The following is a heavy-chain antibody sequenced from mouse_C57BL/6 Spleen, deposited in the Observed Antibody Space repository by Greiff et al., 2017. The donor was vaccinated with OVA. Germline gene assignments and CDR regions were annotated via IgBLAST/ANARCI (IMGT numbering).Heavy chain of an antibody. CDR2: ISDGGSYT. D-gene: IGHD1-1*01. V-gene: IGHV5-4*01. CDR1: GFTFSSYA. CDR3: ARDRGYYDGRGYAMDY. Sequence: EVKLMESGGGLVKPGGSLKLSCAASGFTFSSYAMSWVRQTPEKRLEWVATISDGGSYTYYPDNVKGRFTISRDNAKNNLYLQMSHLKSEDTAMYYCARDRGYYDGRGYAMDYWGQGTSVTVSS. J-gene: IGHJ4*01.